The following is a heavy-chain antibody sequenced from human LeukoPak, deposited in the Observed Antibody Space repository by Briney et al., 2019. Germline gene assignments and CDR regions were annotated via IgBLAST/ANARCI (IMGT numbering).Heavy chain of an antibody. Sequence: PSETLSLTCTVSGGSISSSSYYWGWIRQPPGKGLEWIGSIYYSGSTYYNPSLKSRVTISVDTSKNQFSLKLSSVTAADTAVYYCARQKWPDAFDIWGQGTMVTVSS. CDR1: GGSISSSSYY. V-gene: IGHV4-39*01. J-gene: IGHJ3*02. CDR3: ARQKWPDAFDI. D-gene: IGHD5-12*01. CDR2: IYYSGST.